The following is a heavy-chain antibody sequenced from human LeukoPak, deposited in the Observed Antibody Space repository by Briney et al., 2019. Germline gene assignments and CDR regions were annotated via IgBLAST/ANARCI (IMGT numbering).Heavy chain of an antibody. CDR3: AKDVQSTPYYYYGMDV. J-gene: IGHJ6*02. Sequence: GGSLRLSCAASGFTFSSYAMSWVRQAPGQGLEWVSAISGSGGSTYYADSVKGRFTISRDNSKNTLYLQMNSLRAEDTAVYYCAKDVQSTPYYYYGMDVWGQGTTVTVSS. CDR1: GFTFSSYA. V-gene: IGHV3-23*01. CDR2: ISGSGGST. D-gene: IGHD2-15*01.